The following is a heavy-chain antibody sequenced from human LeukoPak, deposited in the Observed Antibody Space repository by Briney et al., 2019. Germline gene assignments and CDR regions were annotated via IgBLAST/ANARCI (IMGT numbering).Heavy chain of an antibody. V-gene: IGHV3-7*01. J-gene: IGHJ6*03. Sequence: GGSLRLSCAASGFTFSSYWMSWVRQAPGKGLEWVANIKQDGSEKYYVDSVKGRFTISRDNAKNSLYLQMNSLRAEDTAVYYCARDHTIFGGVIIDYYYMDVWGKGTTVTVSS. CDR3: ARDHTIFGGVIIDYYYMDV. D-gene: IGHD3-3*01. CDR1: GFTFSSYW. CDR2: IKQDGSEK.